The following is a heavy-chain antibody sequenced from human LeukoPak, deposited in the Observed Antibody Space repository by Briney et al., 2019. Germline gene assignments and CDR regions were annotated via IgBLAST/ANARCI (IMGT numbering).Heavy chain of an antibody. J-gene: IGHJ6*03. D-gene: IGHD3-3*01. CDR1: GGTFSSYA. Sequence: GASVKVSCKASGGTFSSYAISWVRQAPGQGLEWMGGIIPIFGTANYAQKFQGRVTITADESTSTAYMELSSLRSEDTAVYYCARGGLRFLEWSSYYMDVWGKGTTVTVSS. CDR2: IIPIFGTA. CDR3: ARGGLRFLEWSSYYMDV. V-gene: IGHV1-69*01.